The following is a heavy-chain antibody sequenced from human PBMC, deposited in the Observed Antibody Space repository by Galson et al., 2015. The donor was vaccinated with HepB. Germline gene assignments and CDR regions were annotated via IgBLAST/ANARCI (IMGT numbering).Heavy chain of an antibody. CDR1: GFTLSSYT. CDR2: INYSGGII. J-gene: IGHJ6*02. Sequence: SLRLSCAASGFTLSSYTMNWVRQAPGQGLEWVSSINYSGGIIHYADSVKGRFTISRDNSENTLYLQMDSLRAEDTAIYYCAKKRTGNYGMDVWGQGTTVTVSS. D-gene: IGHD3/OR15-3a*01. CDR3: AKKRTGNYGMDV. V-gene: IGHV3-23*01.